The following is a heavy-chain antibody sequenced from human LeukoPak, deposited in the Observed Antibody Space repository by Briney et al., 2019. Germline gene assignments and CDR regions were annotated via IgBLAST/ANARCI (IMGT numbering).Heavy chain of an antibody. CDR2: INSDGSST. CDR3: ARLMTTVTTAAFDI. D-gene: IGHD4-17*01. CDR1: GFTFSSYW. Sequence: AGGSLRLSCAASGFTFSSYWMHWVRQAPGKGLVWVSRINSDGSSTNYADSVKGRFTISRDTAKNTLYLQMNSLRAEDTAVYYCARLMTTVTTAAFDIWGQGTMVTVSS. J-gene: IGHJ3*02. V-gene: IGHV3-74*01.